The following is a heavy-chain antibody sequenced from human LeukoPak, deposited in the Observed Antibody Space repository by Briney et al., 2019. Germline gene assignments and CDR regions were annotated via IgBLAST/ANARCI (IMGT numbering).Heavy chain of an antibody. CDR2: INHSGST. D-gene: IGHD6-13*01. J-gene: IGHJ4*02. CDR1: GGSFSGYY. CDR3: ARETGIAAAGTSRGDY. V-gene: IGHV4-34*01. Sequence: SETLSLTCAVYGGSFSGYYWSWIRQPPGKGLEWIGEINHSGSTNYNPSLKSRVTISVDTSKNQFSLKLSSVTAADTAVYYCARETGIAAAGTSRGDYWGQGTLVTVSS.